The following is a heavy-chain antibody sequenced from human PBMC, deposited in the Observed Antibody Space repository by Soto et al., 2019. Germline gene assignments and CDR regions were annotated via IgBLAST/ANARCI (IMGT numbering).Heavy chain of an antibody. J-gene: IGHJ6*03. CDR2: ISSSSSYI. Sequence: GGSLRLSCAASGFTFSSYSMNWVRQAPGKGLEWVSSISSSSSYIYYADSVKGRFTISRDNAKNSLYLQMNSLRAEVTAVYYCARAPPDCSGGSCYIMGYYYYMDVWGKGTTVTVSS. CDR3: ARAPPDCSGGSCYIMGYYYYMDV. V-gene: IGHV3-21*01. CDR1: GFTFSSYS. D-gene: IGHD2-15*01.